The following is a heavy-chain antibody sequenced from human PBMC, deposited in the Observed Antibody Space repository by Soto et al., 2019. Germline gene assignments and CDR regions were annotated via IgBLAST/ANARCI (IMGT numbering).Heavy chain of an antibody. D-gene: IGHD2-2*01. CDR1: GYTFTGYE. V-gene: IGHV1-2*04. CDR2: INPNSGGT. Sequence: GASVKVSCKASGYTFTGYEMHWVRQAPGQGLEWMGWINPNSGGTNYAQKFQGWVTMTRDTSISTAYMELSRLRSDDTAVYYCAKERIRTSCCNWFDPWGQGTLVTVSS. J-gene: IGHJ5*02. CDR3: AKERIRTSCCNWFDP.